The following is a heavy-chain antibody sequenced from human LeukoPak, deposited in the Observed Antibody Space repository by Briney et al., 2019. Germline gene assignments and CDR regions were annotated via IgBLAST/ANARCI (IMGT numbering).Heavy chain of an antibody. D-gene: IGHD5-18*01. CDR3: ARGLLWSLNFDY. V-gene: IGHV4-31*03. J-gene: IGHJ4*02. Sequence: PSQTLSLTCTVSGGSISGGGYYWSWIRQHPGKGLEWIGYTYYSGSTYYNPSLKSRVTISVDTSKNQFSLKLSSVTAADTAVYYCARGLLWSLNFDYWGQGTLVTVSS. CDR1: GGSISGGGYY. CDR2: TYYSGST.